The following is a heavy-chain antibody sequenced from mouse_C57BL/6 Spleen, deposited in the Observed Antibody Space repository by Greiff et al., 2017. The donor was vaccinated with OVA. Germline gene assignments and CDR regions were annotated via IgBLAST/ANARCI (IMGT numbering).Heavy chain of an antibody. J-gene: IGHJ3*01. Sequence: EVQGVESGGGLVKPGGSLKLSCAASGFTFSDYGMHWVRQAPETGLEWVAYISSGSSTIYYADTVKGRFTISRDNAKNTLFLQMTSLRSEDTAMYYCARSYGSSWAWFAYWGQGTLVTVSA. D-gene: IGHD1-1*01. CDR3: ARSYGSSWAWFAY. CDR2: ISSGSSTI. V-gene: IGHV5-17*01. CDR1: GFTFSDYG.